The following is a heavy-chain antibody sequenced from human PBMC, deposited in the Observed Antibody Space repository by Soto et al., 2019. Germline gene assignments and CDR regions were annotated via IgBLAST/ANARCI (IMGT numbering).Heavy chain of an antibody. D-gene: IGHD1-26*01. V-gene: IGHV3-7*05. J-gene: IGHJ4*02. CDR3: ARAAVGATSQAHILDY. Sequence: GGSLRLSCAASGFTFSSYWMSWVRQAPGKGLEWVANIKQDGSEKYYVDSVKGRFTISRDNAKNSLYLQMNSLRAEDTAVYYCARAAVGATSQAHILDYWGQGTLVTVSS. CDR1: GFTFSSYW. CDR2: IKQDGSEK.